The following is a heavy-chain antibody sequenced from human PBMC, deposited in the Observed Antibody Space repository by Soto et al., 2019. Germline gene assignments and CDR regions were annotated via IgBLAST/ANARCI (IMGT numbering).Heavy chain of an antibody. CDR2: INPNSGGT. J-gene: IGHJ4*02. Sequence: ASVKVSCKASGYTFTGYYMHWVRQAPGQGLEWMGWINPNSGGTNYAQKFQGRVTMTRDTSISTAYMELSRLRSDDTAVHYCARENGYGLRTYYYDSSGYYYDYWGQGTLVTVSS. CDR3: ARENGYGLRTYYYDSSGYYYDY. V-gene: IGHV1-2*02. D-gene: IGHD3-22*01. CDR1: GYTFTGYY.